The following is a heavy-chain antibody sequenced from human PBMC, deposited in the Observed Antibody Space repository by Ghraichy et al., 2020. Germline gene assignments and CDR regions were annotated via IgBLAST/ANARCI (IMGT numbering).Heavy chain of an antibody. CDR2: IKHDGSEK. J-gene: IGHJ3*02. CDR3: ARDRDWNPTTEAFDI. V-gene: IGHV3-7*01. D-gene: IGHD1-1*01. Sequence: GGSLRLSCEASRFTFSNYWMSWVRQAPGKGLEWVANIKHDGSEKYYVDSVKGRFTISRDNAKKSLYLEMNSLRAEDTAVYYCARDRDWNPTTEAFDIWGQGTMVTVSS. CDR1: RFTFSNYW.